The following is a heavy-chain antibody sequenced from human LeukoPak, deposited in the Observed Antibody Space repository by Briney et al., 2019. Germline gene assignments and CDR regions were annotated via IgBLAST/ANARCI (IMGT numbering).Heavy chain of an antibody. D-gene: IGHD5-12*01. V-gene: IGHV3-9*01. J-gene: IGHJ4*02. CDR2: ISWNSDTI. Sequence: GGSLRLSCVASGFTFTNHGMTWFRQAPGKGLEWVSGISWNSDTIGYGDSVKGRFTISRDNAKNSLYLQMNSLRPEDTALYYCATNGGGDSGYGNFDYWGQGTLVTVSS. CDR1: GFTFTNHG. CDR3: ATNGGGDSGYGNFDY.